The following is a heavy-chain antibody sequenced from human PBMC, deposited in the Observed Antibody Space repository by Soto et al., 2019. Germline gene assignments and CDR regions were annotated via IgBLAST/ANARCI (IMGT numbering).Heavy chain of an antibody. CDR2: ISDSGST. J-gene: IGHJ6*02. D-gene: IGHD6-13*01. CDR3: PRDSTTWFPYYGIDV. V-gene: IGHV4-59*01. Sequence: PSETLSLTCTVSGGSIDYYSWTWVRQPPGKGLEWIGDISDSGSTRYNPSLRSRVTSSVDTSKNHFSLTLNSVTAADTAVYYCPRDSTTWFPYYGIDVWGQGTTVTVSS. CDR1: GGSIDYYS.